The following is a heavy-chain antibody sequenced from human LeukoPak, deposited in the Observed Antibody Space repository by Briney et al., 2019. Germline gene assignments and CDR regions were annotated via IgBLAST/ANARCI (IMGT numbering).Heavy chain of an antibody. D-gene: IGHD3-10*01. CDR1: GGAISKSGYS. V-gene: IGHV4-30-2*01. Sequence: LVRRSESRALTYTSSGGAISKSGYSWSWIRQPPGKGLEWIGYIYHSGSTYYNPSLKSRVTISVDRSKNQFSLKLSSVTAADTAVYYCARDRPHGSPDYWGQGTLVTVSS. CDR3: ARDRPHGSPDY. CDR2: IYHSGST. J-gene: IGHJ4*02.